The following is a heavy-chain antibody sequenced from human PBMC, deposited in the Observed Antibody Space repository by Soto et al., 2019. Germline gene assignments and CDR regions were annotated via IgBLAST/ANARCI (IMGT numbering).Heavy chain of an antibody. D-gene: IGHD3-3*01. CDR1: GFTVSSNY. J-gene: IGHJ3*02. Sequence: GGSLRLSCAASGFTVSSNYMSWVRQAPGKGLEWVSVIYSGGSTYYADSVKGRFTISRHNSKNTLYLQMNSLRAEDTAVYYCARARNYFWSGYYDAFDIWGQGTMVTVSS. V-gene: IGHV3-66*01. CDR3: ARARNYFWSGYYDAFDI. CDR2: IYSGGST.